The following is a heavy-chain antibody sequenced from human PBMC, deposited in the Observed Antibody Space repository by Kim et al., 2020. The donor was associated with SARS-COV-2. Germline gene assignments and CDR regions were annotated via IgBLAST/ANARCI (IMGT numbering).Heavy chain of an antibody. Sequence: GGSLRLSCAASGFTFSDYYMSWIRQAPGKGLEWVSYISSSGTTMYYADSVKGRFTISRDNAKNSLYLQMNSLRAEDTAIYYCARRYASGSYRVDHWGQGTLVTVSS. V-gene: IGHV3-11*01. CDR1: GFTFSDYY. J-gene: IGHJ4*02. D-gene: IGHD3-10*01. CDR3: ARRYASGSYRVDH. CDR2: ISSSGTTM.